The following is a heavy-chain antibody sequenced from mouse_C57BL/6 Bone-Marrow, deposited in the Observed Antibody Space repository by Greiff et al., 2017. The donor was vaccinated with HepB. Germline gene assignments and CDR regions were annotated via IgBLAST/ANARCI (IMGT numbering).Heavy chain of an antibody. CDR3: ASLIYYDYDDAIDY. D-gene: IGHD2-4*01. CDR1: GFSLTSYG. Sequence: QVQLKESGPGLVQPSQSLSITCTVSGFSLTSYGVHWVRQSPGKGLEWLGVIWSGGSTDYNAAFISRLSISKDNSKSQVFFKMNSLQAYDTAIYYWASLIYYDYDDAIDYWGQGTSVPVSS. CDR2: IWSGGST. J-gene: IGHJ4*01. V-gene: IGHV2-2*01.